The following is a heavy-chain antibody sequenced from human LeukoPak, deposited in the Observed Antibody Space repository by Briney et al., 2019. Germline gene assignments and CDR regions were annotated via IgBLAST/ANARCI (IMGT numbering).Heavy chain of an antibody. D-gene: IGHD2-2*01. Sequence: GGSLRLSCAASGFTFSSYGMHWVRQAPGKGLEWVAVISYDGSNKYYADSVKGRFTISRDNSKNTLYLQMNSLRAEDTAVYYCAKGGNIVVGHPDFDYWGQGTLVTVSS. CDR2: ISYDGSNK. CDR1: GFTFSSYG. V-gene: IGHV3-30*18. J-gene: IGHJ4*02. CDR3: AKGGNIVVGHPDFDY.